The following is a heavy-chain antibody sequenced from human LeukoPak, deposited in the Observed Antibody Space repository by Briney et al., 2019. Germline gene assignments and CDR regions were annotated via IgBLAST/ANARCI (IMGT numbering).Heavy chain of an antibody. V-gene: IGHV1-18*01. CDR3: ARLHPYASGMEDGFDI. Sequence: ASVKVSCKAAGYTCSTYGISWVRQAPGQGLEWMGWIRSYNGNRNYAQNVQGRLTLTTDTSTSTAYMELTSLTSDDTAVYYCARLHPYASGMEDGFDIWGQGTTVTVSS. D-gene: IGHD3-10*01. CDR2: IRSYNGNR. CDR1: GYTCSTYG. J-gene: IGHJ3*02.